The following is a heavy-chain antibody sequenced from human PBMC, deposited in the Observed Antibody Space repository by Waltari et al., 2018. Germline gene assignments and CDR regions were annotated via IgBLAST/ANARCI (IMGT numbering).Heavy chain of an antibody. Sequence: EVQLLESGGGLVQPGESLRLSCAASGFTFRKYGMSWVRQAPGKGLEWVSTISDSGDSTYYADSVKGRFTISRDDSKNVFYLQMNSLRVEDTAMYYCAREGGNFNWMDPWGQGTLVTVSS. J-gene: IGHJ5*02. CDR3: AREGGNFNWMDP. D-gene: IGHD4-4*01. CDR1: GFTFRKYG. CDR2: ISDSGDST. V-gene: IGHV3-23*01.